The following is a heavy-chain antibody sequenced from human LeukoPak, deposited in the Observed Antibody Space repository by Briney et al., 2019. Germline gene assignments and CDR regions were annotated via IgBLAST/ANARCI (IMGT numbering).Heavy chain of an antibody. CDR2: IHSTGST. CDR3: ARDGYGGSSLFDY. D-gene: IGHD1-26*01. Sequence: PSETLSLTCTVSGGSINSHFWSWIRQPPGKGLEWIGYIHSTGSTNYNPSLKSRVTISVDTSRNQFSLKLSSVTAADTAVYYCARDGYGGSSLFDYWGQGALVTVSS. CDR1: GGSINSHF. V-gene: IGHV4-59*11. J-gene: IGHJ4*02.